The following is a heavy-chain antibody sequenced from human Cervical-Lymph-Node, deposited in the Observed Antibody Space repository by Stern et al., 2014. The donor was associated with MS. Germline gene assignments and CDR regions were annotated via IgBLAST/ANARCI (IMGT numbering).Heavy chain of an antibody. CDR3: ARHVQGFDY. CDR2: IYPYDSDP. J-gene: IGHJ4*02. V-gene: IGHV5-51*01. CDR1: GYSFTIHY. Sequence: VQLVESGAEAKKPGESLKLSCKLSGYSFTIHYIAWVRQMPAKGLDWMRVIYPYDSDPTSSPSVQGQVTISADKSITTAYLQWSSLRASDTAMYYCARHVQGFDYWGQGTLVTVSS.